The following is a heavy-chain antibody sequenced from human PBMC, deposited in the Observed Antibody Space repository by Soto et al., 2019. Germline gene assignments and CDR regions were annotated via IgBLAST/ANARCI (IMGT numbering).Heavy chain of an antibody. CDR1: GFTFSSYW. D-gene: IGHD5-18*01. CDR3: ARGTAMTLYYYYGMDV. Sequence: PGGSLRLSCAASGFTFSSYWMHWVRQAPGKGLVWVSRINSDGSSTSYADSVKGRFTISRDNAKNTLYLQMNSLRAEDTAVYYCARGTAMTLYYYYGMDVWGRGTTVTVSS. J-gene: IGHJ6*02. CDR2: INSDGSST. V-gene: IGHV3-74*01.